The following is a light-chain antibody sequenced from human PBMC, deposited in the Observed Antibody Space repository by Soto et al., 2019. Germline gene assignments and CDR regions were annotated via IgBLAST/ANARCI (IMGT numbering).Light chain of an antibody. CDR1: SSNIGAGYD. CDR2: GNS. V-gene: IGLV1-40*01. CDR3: QSYDSSLSGSWV. J-gene: IGLJ3*02. Sequence: SVLTQPPSVSGAPGQRVTISCTGSSSNIGAGYDVHWYQQLPGTAPKLPIYGNSNRPSGVPDRFSGSKSGTSASLAITGLQAEDEADYYCQSYDSSLSGSWVFGGGTKLTVL.